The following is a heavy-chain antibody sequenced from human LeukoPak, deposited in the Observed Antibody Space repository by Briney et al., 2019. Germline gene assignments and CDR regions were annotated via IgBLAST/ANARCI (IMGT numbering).Heavy chain of an antibody. D-gene: IGHD6-13*01. CDR3: VKTQYSSNWYWFDP. CDR1: GGSISGYY. Sequence: PSETLSLTCTVSGGSISGYYWSWIRQSPGKGLEWIGYIHSSGSTNYNPSLKSRVTISLDTSKNQFSLTLNSVTAADTAVYYCVKTQYSSNWYWFDPWGQGTLVTVSS. CDR2: IHSSGST. J-gene: IGHJ5*02. V-gene: IGHV4-59*08.